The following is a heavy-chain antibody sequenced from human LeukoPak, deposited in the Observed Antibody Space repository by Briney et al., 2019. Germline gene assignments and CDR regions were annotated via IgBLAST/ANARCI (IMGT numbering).Heavy chain of an antibody. D-gene: IGHD5-24*01. V-gene: IGHV1-8*03. J-gene: IGHJ5*02. Sequence: ASVKVSCKASGYTFTSYDINWVRQATGQGLEWMGWMNPNSGNTGYAQKFQGRVTITRNTSISTAYMELSSLRSEDTAVYYCARGSKRWLRTDYNWFDPWGQGTLVTVSS. CDR2: MNPNSGNT. CDR3: ARGSKRWLRTDYNWFDP. CDR1: GYTFTSYD.